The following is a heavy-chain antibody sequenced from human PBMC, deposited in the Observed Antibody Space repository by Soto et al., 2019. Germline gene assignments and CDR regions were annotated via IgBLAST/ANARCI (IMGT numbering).Heavy chain of an antibody. CDR1: GGSISSGDYY. J-gene: IGHJ4*02. CDR3: ARWCSVRVRGWYDSNYFDY. Sequence: SETLSLTCTVSGGSISSGDYYWSWIRQPPGKGLEWIGYIYYSGSTYYNPSLKSRVTISVDTSKNQFSLKLSSVTAADTAVYYCARWCSVRVRGWYDSNYFDYWGQGTLVTVSS. CDR2: IYYSGST. V-gene: IGHV4-30-4*01. D-gene: IGHD6-19*01.